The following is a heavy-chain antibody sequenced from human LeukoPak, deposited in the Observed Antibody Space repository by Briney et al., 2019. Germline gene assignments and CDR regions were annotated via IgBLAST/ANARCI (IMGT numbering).Heavy chain of an antibody. J-gene: IGHJ4*02. Sequence: SVKVSCKASGGTFSSYAISWVRQTPGQGLEWMGRIIPILGIANYAQKFQGRVTITADKSTSTAYMELSSLRSEDTAVYYCARDLRPITGTSTVDYWGQGTLVTVSS. CDR3: ARDLRPITGTSTVDY. CDR1: GGTFSSYA. D-gene: IGHD1-7*01. V-gene: IGHV1-69*04. CDR2: IIPILGIA.